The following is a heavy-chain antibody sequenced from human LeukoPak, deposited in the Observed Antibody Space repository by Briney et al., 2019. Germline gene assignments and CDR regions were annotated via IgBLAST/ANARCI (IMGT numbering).Heavy chain of an antibody. CDR1: GFTFSTYS. CDR2: ISSSSSYI. Sequence: GGSLRLSCAASGFTFSTYSMNWVRQAPGKGLEWVSSISSSSSYIYYADSVKGRFTISRDNAKNSLYLQMNSLRAEDTAVYYCARDPPVDGGDYWGQGTLVTVSS. V-gene: IGHV3-21*01. D-gene: IGHD3-16*01. J-gene: IGHJ4*02. CDR3: ARDPPVDGGDY.